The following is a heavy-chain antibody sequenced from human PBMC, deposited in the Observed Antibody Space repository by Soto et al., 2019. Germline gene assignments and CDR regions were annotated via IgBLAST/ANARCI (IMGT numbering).Heavy chain of an antibody. J-gene: IGHJ4*02. CDR2: INPSGGGT. CDR3: ARPAAKMEWYYFDY. CDR1: GYTFTNYY. D-gene: IGHD2-2*01. V-gene: IGHV1-46*01. Sequence: ASVKVSCKTSGYTFTNYYMHWVRQAPGQGLEWMGIINPSGGGTTYAQKFQGRVTMTRDTSTSTVYMDLSSLRSEDTAVYYCARPAAKMEWYYFDYWGQGTLVTVSS.